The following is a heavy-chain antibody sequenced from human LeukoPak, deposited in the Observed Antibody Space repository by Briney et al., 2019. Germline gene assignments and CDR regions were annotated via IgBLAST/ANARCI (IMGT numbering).Heavy chain of an antibody. CDR2: IYHSGST. CDR3: ARDSRAYCGGDCYSSGWLDP. J-gene: IGHJ5*02. CDR1: GYSISSGYY. V-gene: IGHV4-38-2*02. D-gene: IGHD2-21*01. Sequence: PSETLSLTCTVSGYSISSGYYWGWIRQPPGKGQEWIGSIYHSGSTHYNPSLKSRVTISVDTSKNQFSLKLSSVTAADTAVYYCARDSRAYCGGDCYSSGWLDPWGQGTLVTVSS.